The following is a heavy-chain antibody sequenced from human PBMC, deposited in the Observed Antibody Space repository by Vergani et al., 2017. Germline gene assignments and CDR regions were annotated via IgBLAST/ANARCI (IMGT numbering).Heavy chain of an antibody. Sequence: QVQLVESEGGVVQPGRSLTLSCVASGFTFSSHGMHWVRQAPGKGLEWVAVIWYDGSNKYYGDSVKGRFTISRDNSKNTLYLQMNSLKVEDTGVYYCAREMSNEGFDYWGQGTRVTVS. J-gene: IGHJ4*02. CDR3: AREMSNEGFDY. CDR1: GFTFSSHG. D-gene: IGHD4-11*01. V-gene: IGHV3-33*01. CDR2: IWYDGSNK.